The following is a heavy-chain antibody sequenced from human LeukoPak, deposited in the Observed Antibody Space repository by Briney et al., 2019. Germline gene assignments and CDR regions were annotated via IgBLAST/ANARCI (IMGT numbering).Heavy chain of an antibody. D-gene: IGHD3-22*01. J-gene: IGHJ5*02. CDR1: VYTFTGYY. CDR3: ARVVGYYDTYDP. CDR2: INPNSGGT. V-gene: IGHV1-2*02. Sequence: ASVKVSCKASVYTFTGYYMHLVRQAPGQGLEWMGWINPNSGGTNYAQKFQGRVTMTRDTSISTAYMELSRLRSDDTAVYYCARVVGYYDTYDPWGQGTLVTVSS.